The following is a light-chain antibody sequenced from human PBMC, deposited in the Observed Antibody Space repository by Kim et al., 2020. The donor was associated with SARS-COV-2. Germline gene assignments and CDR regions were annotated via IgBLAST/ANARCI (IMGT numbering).Light chain of an antibody. Sequence: GQRVTVSWSGSSSNSVRNTVTWYQQLPGTAPQLLIDTDDRRPSGVSDRVSCSKSGTSASLAISALRSEDEAAYYCATWDDSLDVWMFGGGTKVTVL. CDR2: TDD. CDR1: SSNSVRNT. CDR3: ATWDDSLDVWM. V-gene: IGLV1-44*01. J-gene: IGLJ3*02.